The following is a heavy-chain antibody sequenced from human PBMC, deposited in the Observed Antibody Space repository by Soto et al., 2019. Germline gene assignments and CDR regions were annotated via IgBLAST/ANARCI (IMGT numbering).Heavy chain of an antibody. CDR3: ARGDIIRGAPIDS. Sequence: QVQLQESASGLVKPSETLSLTCGVSGDSISGDYSWHWIRRPPGEGLDWVGSIYHSGSTPYNPSLGSRVTMSVDPSKNLFSLELTDVTAADSALYYCARGDIIRGAPIDSWGQRTLVTVS. CDR2: IYHSGST. CDR1: GDSISGDYS. D-gene: IGHD3-10*01. J-gene: IGHJ4*02. V-gene: IGHV4-30-2*01.